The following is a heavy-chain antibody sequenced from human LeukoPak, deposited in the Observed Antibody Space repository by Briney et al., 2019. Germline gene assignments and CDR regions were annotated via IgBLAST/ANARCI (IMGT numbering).Heavy chain of an antibody. CDR1: GFTFSDYW. CDR2: IKQDGSEK. J-gene: IGHJ4*02. D-gene: IGHD3-16*01. CDR3: ARDQGWGDY. Sequence: GGSLRLSCVASGFTFSDYWMSWVRQAPGKGLEWVANIKQDGSEKYYVDSIKGRFTISRDNAKNSLYVQMNNLRAEDTAVYYCARDQGWGDYWGQGPLVTVS. V-gene: IGHV3-7*01.